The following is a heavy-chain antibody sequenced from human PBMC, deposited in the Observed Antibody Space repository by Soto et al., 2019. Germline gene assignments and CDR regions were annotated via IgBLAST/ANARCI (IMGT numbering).Heavy chain of an antibody. Sequence: QVQLVQSGAEVKKPGSSVKVSCKASGGTFSSYAISWVRQAPGQGLEWMGGIIPIFGTANYAQKFQGRVTITADESTSTAYMELSSLRSEDTAMFYCASPTTPFAWSGFDCWGQGTLVTVSS. CDR3: ASPTTPFAWSGFDC. V-gene: IGHV1-69*01. CDR1: GGTFSSYA. CDR2: IIPIFGTA. J-gene: IGHJ4*02. D-gene: IGHD3-9*01.